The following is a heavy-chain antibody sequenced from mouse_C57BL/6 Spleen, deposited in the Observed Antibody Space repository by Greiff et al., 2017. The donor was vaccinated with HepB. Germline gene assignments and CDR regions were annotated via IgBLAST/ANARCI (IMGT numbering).Heavy chain of an antibody. CDR1: GYTFTSYW. J-gene: IGHJ4*01. V-gene: IGHV1-55*01. CDR3: ARSGGSIRYYYAMDY. CDR2: IYPGSGST. D-gene: IGHD1-1*02. Sequence: QVQLQQPGAELVKPGASVKMSCKASGYTFTSYWITWVKQRPGQGLEWIGVIYPGSGSTNYNEKFKSKATLTVDTSSSTAYMQLSSLTSEDSAVDYCARSGGSIRYYYAMDYWGQGTSVTVSS.